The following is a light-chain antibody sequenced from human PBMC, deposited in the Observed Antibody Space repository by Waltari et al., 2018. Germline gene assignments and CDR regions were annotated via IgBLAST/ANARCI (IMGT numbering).Light chain of an antibody. CDR1: SSDVGGYNY. Sequence: QSALTQPASVSGSPGQSITISCTGTSSDVGGYNYVSWYQQHPGKAPKLLIYDVDYRPSGFSNRFSCSKTVNTASLTISGLQAVDEAVYYCASFTGNVVFGGGTKLTVL. V-gene: IGLV2-14*03. CDR2: DVD. J-gene: IGLJ2*01. CDR3: ASFTGNVV.